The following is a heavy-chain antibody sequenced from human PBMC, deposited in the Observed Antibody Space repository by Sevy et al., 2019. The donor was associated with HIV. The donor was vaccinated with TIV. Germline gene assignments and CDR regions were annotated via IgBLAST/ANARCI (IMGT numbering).Heavy chain of an antibody. J-gene: IGHJ4*02. Sequence: GGSLRLSCAASGSTFSSYSMNWVRQAPGKGLEWVSSISSSSSYIYYADSVKGRFTISRDNAKNSLYLQMNSLRAEDTAVYYCARKYSSSYGYFDYWGQGTLVTVSS. CDR2: ISSSSSYI. CDR3: ARKYSSSYGYFDY. CDR1: GSTFSSYS. V-gene: IGHV3-21*01. D-gene: IGHD6-6*01.